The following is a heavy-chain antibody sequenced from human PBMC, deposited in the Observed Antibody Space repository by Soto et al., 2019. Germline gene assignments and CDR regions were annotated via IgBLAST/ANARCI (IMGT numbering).Heavy chain of an antibody. J-gene: IGHJ4*02. CDR3: ARGLRDFDWRLPFGY. V-gene: IGHV3-30-3*01. CDR2: ISYDGSIE. CDR1: GFTFKNYA. Sequence: GGSLRLSCAASGFTFKNYAMHWVRQAPGKGLEWVAVISYDGSIEFYADSVKGRFTISXXXXXXTXFXQXXXLRVXDTAVYYCARGLRDFDWRLPFGYWGQGTLVTVSS. D-gene: IGHD3-9*01.